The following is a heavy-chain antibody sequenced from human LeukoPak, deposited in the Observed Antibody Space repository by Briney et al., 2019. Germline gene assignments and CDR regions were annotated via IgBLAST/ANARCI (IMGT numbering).Heavy chain of an antibody. CDR1: GGSFSSSSYY. CDR2: FYYSGST. J-gene: IGHJ4*02. V-gene: IGHV4-39*07. Sequence: PSETLSLTCTVSGGSFSSSSYYWGWIRQPPGKGLEWIGSFYYSGSTYYNPSLKSRVTISVDTSKNQFSLKLSSVTAADTAVYYCATRNYYGSGILGTWGQGTLVTVSS. D-gene: IGHD3-10*01. CDR3: ATRNYYGSGILGT.